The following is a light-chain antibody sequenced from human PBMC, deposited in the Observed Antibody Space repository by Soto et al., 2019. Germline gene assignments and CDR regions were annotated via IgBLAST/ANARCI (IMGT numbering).Light chain of an antibody. V-gene: IGLV2-14*01. CDR2: EVN. Sequence: ALTQPASVSGSPGQSITISCTGTSSDIGAYNYVSWYQHHPGKAPKLIIYEVNNRPSGVSNRFSGSKSGNTASLTISALQAEDEADYYCSSYTSSSIYIFGTGTKVTVL. CDR3: SSYTSSSIYI. CDR1: SSDIGAYNY. J-gene: IGLJ1*01.